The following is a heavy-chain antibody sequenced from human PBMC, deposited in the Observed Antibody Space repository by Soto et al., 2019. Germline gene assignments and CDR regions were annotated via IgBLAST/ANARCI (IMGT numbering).Heavy chain of an antibody. CDR2: ISGFNGKT. J-gene: IGHJ5*02. Sequence: LQSAAELRSPGASVKVSCKTSGYSFARYGVSWVRQAPGQGLEWLGWISGFNGKTEYSQSLRDRVTLTTDTSTGTAYLDLRRLKSDDTAIYYCARDRNYFGPPGANWFDLWGQGTLVTVSS. D-gene: IGHD3-9*01. CDR1: GYSFARYG. CDR3: ARDRNYFGPPGANWFDL. V-gene: IGHV1-18*01.